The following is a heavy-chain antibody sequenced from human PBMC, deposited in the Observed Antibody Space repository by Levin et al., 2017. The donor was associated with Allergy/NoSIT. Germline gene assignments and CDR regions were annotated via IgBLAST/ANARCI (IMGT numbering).Heavy chain of an antibody. D-gene: IGHD1-26*01. CDR3: ARALEVGVNDHSVY. CDR2: ISSKSSNT. J-gene: IGHJ4*02. Sequence: KAGGSLRLSCAASGFTFSDYYMSWIRQAPGKGLEWISYISSKSSNTNYADSVKGRFTISRNNAKNSLYLQMNSLRAEDTAVYYCARALEVGVNDHSVYWGQGTLVTVSS. V-gene: IGHV3-11*05. CDR1: GFTFSDYY.